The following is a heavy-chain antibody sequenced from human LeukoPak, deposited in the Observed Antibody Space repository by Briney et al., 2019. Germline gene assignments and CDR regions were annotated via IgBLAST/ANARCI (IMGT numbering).Heavy chain of an antibody. Sequence: ASVRVSCTASGYTFTGYYMHWVRQAPGQGLEWMGRINPNSGGTNYAQKFQGRVTMTRDTSISTAYMELSRLRSDDMAVYYCARDRGDGYLIDYWGQGTLVTVSS. CDR3: ARDRGDGYLIDY. CDR2: INPNSGGT. J-gene: IGHJ4*02. V-gene: IGHV1-2*06. D-gene: IGHD5-24*01. CDR1: GYTFTGYY.